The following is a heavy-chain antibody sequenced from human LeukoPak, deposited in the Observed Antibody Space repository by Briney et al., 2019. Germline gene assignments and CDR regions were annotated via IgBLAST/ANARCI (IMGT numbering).Heavy chain of an antibody. V-gene: IGHV3-74*01. CDR3: VRDLEGYNY. CDR1: GFTFSSYW. D-gene: IGHD3-3*01. Sequence: GGSLRLSCAASGFTFSSYWRQWVRQAPGKGLVWVSRIKFDGSSTDYADSVKGRFTISRDSAKNTLSLQSNSLEADYTAVYYCVRDLEGYNYWGQGTLVTVSS. J-gene: IGHJ4*02. CDR2: IKFDGSST.